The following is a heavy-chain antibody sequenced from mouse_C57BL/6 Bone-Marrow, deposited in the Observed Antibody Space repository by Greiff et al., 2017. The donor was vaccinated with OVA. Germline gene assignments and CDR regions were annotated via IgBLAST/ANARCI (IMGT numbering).Heavy chain of an antibody. J-gene: IGHJ2*01. CDR2: IRSKSNNYAT. V-gene: IGHV10-1*01. D-gene: IGHD2-3*01. CDR3: VRHDGTRDYFDY. CDR1: GFSFNTYA. Sequence: EVQVVESGGGLVQPKGSLKLSCAASGFSFNTYAMNWVRQAPGKGLEWVARIRSKSNNYATYYADSVKDRFTISRDDSESMLYLQMNNLKTEDTAMYYCVRHDGTRDYFDYWGQGTTLTVSS.